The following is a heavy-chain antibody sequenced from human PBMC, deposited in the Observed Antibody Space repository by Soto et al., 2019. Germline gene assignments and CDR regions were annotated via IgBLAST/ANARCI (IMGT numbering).Heavy chain of an antibody. Sequence: SETLSLTCAVNGDSFSDYYWNWIRQPPGKGLEWIGEIDHSGNTNYSPSLKSRVTVSVDTSKNQFSLRLHPVAAADTAVYYCVGGRGRLVGFDYWGRGTLVTVSS. J-gene: IGHJ4*02. D-gene: IGHD2-15*01. CDR3: VGGRGRLVGFDY. V-gene: IGHV4-34*01. CDR2: IDHSGNT. CDR1: GDSFSDYY.